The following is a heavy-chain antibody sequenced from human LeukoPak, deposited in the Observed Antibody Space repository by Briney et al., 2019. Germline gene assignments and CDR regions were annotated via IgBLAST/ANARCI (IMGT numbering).Heavy chain of an antibody. CDR2: KCSKWGST. J-gene: IGHJ6*02. D-gene: IGHD2-2*01. V-gene: IGHV3-64*01. CDR3: ARGYCSSTSCYFGYYYYYYGMDV. CDR1: GFTLSSYA. Sequence: GGSVRLSCGPSGFTLSSYAMHGVRQSPGRGLEYVSSKCSKWGSTYYGNSVKGRFTIARDNSTNTLYLQMGSLRAEDMAVYYCARGYCSSTSCYFGYYYYYYGMDVWGQGTTVTVSS.